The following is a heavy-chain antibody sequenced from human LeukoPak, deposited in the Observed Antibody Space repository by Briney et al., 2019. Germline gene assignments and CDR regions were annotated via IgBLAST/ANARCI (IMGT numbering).Heavy chain of an antibody. CDR1: DGSISSSSYY. CDR3: ARGGSYLGHCDY. J-gene: IGHJ4*02. V-gene: IGHV4-39*07. D-gene: IGHD1-26*01. CDR2: IYYSGST. Sequence: SETLSLTCTVSDGSISSSSYYWGWIRQPPGKGLEWIGSIYYSGSTYYNPSLKSRVTISVDTSKNQFSLKLSSVTAADTAVYYCARGGSYLGHCDYWGQGTLVTVSS.